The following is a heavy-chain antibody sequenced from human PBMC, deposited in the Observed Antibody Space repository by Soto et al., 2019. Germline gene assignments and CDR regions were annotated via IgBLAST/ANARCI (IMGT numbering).Heavy chain of an antibody. J-gene: IGHJ3*02. V-gene: IGHV1-2*02. CDR2: INPNSGGT. CDR1: GYTFTGYY. Sequence: QVQLVQSGAEVKKPGASVKVSCKASGYTFTGYYMHWVRQAPGQGLEWMGWINPNSGGTNYAQKFQGRVTMTRDTSISTAYMELSRLRAEDTAVYYCAKDYVLELFPGMAFDIWGQGTMVTVSS. D-gene: IGHD1-7*01. CDR3: AKDYVLELFPGMAFDI.